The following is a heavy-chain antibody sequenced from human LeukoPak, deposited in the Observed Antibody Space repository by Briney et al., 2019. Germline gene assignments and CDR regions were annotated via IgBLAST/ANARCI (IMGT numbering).Heavy chain of an antibody. J-gene: IGHJ4*02. CDR3: ARQIWFGELSFDY. Sequence: KPGGSLRLSCAASGFTFSSYSMNWVREAPGKGLEGVSSISISSTYIYYAASVKGRFTISRDNAKNSLYLQMNSLRAEDTAVYYCARQIWFGELSFDYWGQGTLVTVSS. CDR1: GFTFSSYS. D-gene: IGHD3-10*01. V-gene: IGHV3-21*01. CDR2: ISISSTYI.